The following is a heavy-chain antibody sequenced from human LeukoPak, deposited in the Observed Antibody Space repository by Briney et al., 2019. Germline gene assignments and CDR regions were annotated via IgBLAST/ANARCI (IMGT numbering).Heavy chain of an antibody. CDR2: MNPNSGNR. CDR1: GYTFTSYD. J-gene: IGHJ4*02. CDR3: ARARRPLQFLDEY. Sequence: ASVKVSCKASGYTFTSYDINWVRQTTGQGLEWMGWMNPNSGNRGYAQKFQGRVTVTSDTSTSTAYMELGSLRSEDTAVYYCARARRPLQFLDEYWGQGTLVTVSS. V-gene: IGHV1-8*03. D-gene: IGHD3-3*01.